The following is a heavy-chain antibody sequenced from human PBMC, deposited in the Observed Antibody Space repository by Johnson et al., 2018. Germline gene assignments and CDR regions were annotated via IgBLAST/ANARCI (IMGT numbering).Heavy chain of an antibody. J-gene: IGHJ3*02. CDR3: ARVRGGYYSSPYDAFDI. CDR1: GGSISSGSYY. V-gene: IGHV4-61*02. CDR2: IYTSGST. D-gene: IGHD3-22*01. Sequence: QVQLQESGPGLVKPSQTLSLTCTVSGGSISSGSYYWSWIRQPAGKGLEWIGRIYTSGSTNYNPSLKSRVTISVDTSKNQFSLKLSSVTAADTAGYYFARVRGGYYSSPYDAFDIWGQGTMVTVSS.